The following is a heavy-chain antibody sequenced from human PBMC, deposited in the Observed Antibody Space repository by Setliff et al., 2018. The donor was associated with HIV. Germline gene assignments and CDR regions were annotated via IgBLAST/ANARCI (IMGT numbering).Heavy chain of an antibody. Sequence: SETLSLTCTVSGGSISSYYWSWIRQPPGKGLEWIGYIYYSGSTNYNPSLKSRVTISVDTSKNQFSLKLSSVTAADTAVYYCARHAPYPPWAYYYYMDVWGKGTTVTVSS. CDR2: IYYSGST. CDR1: GGSISSYY. CDR3: ARHAPYPPWAYYYYMDV. J-gene: IGHJ6*03. V-gene: IGHV4-59*08. D-gene: IGHD3-16*01.